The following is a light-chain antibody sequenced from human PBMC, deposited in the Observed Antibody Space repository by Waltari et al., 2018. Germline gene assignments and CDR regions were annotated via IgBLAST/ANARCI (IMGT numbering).Light chain of an antibody. V-gene: IGLV2-23*01. Sequence: QSALTQPASVSGSPGQSITISCTGTSSDVGSYNLVSWYQQHPGKAPKLMIYEGSKRPSGVSNRVSGSKSGNTASLTISGLQAEDEADYYCCSYACSSTVVFGGGTKLTVL. CDR3: CSYACSSTVV. CDR2: EGS. J-gene: IGLJ2*01. CDR1: SSDVGSYNL.